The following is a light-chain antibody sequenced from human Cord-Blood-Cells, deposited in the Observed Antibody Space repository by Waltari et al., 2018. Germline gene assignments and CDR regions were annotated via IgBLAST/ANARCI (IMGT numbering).Light chain of an antibody. CDR2: GKN. CDR3: SSLDSSGTHLG. CDR1: TLRSNC. V-gene: IGLV3-19*01. J-gene: IGLJ2*01. Sequence: SFELTHAPLVTAAVGLSVTITCQGGTLRSNCDSWDQQKPGRAPVLVNYGKNNRPSGIPDRVYGCSSGNTAALTITGAQAEDGADCYCSSLDSSGTHLGFCGGRKLTVL.